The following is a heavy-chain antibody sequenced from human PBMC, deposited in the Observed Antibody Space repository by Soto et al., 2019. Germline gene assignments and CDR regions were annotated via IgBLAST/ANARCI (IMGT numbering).Heavy chain of an antibody. CDR3: ARDYEGIAVAGTIRY. Sequence: GASVKVSCKASGYTFTSYYMHWVRQAPGQGLEWMGIINPSGGSTSYAQKFQGRVTMTRDTSTSTVYMELSSLRSEDTAVYYCARDYEGIAVAGTIRYWGQGTLVTVSS. J-gene: IGHJ4*02. CDR1: GYTFTSYY. D-gene: IGHD6-19*01. V-gene: IGHV1-46*03. CDR2: INPSGGST.